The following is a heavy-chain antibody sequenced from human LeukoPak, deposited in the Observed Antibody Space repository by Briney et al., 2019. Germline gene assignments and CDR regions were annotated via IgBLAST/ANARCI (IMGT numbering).Heavy chain of an antibody. D-gene: IGHD6-13*01. CDR3: ARVRGSYSSRTTYYFDY. Sequence: MPSETLSLTCAVSGGSISSGGYSWSWIRQAPGKGLEWIGYIYHSGSTYYNPSLKSRVTISVDRSKNQFSLKLSSVTAADTAVYYCARVRGSYSSRTTYYFDYWGQGTLVTVSS. V-gene: IGHV4-30-2*01. CDR2: IYHSGST. J-gene: IGHJ4*02. CDR1: GGSISSGGYS.